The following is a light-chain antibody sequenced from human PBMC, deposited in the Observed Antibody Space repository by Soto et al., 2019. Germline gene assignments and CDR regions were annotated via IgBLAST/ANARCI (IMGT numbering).Light chain of an antibody. CDR3: QQRSNWPLT. J-gene: IGKJ4*01. CDR1: QSVSSY. CDR2: DAS. Sequence: EIVLTQSPATLSLSPGERATLSCRASQSVSSYLDWYQQKPGQAPRLLIYDASNRATGIPARFSGSGSTTDFTLTISSLEPEDFAVYYCQQRSNWPLTFGGGNKVEIK. V-gene: IGKV3-11*01.